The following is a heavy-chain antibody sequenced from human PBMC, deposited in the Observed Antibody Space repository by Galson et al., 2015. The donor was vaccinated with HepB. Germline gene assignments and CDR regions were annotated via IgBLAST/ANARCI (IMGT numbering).Heavy chain of an antibody. CDR3: AVGLYYFDY. CDR1: GFTFSSYS. CDR2: ISSSSSYI. J-gene: IGHJ4*02. Sequence: SLRLSCAASGFTFSSYSMNWVRQAPGKGLEWVSSISSSSSYIYYADSVKGRFTISRDDSKNTAYLQMNSLKTEDTAVYYCAVGLYYFDYWGQGTLVTVSS. D-gene: IGHD1-26*01. V-gene: IGHV3-21*04.